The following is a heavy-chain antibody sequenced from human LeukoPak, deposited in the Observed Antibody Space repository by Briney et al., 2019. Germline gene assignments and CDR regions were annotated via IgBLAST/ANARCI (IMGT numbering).Heavy chain of an antibody. CDR2: ISSSSSYI. D-gene: IGHD4-11*01. V-gene: IGHV3-21*01. CDR3: AKQYDSGNKRVAFDP. J-gene: IGHJ5*02. CDR1: GFTFSSYS. Sequence: GGSLRLSCAASGFTFSSYSMNWVRQAPGKGLEWVSSISSSSSYIYYADSVKGRFTISRDNAKNSLYLQMNSLRAEDTAVYYCAKQYDSGNKRVAFDPWAQGTLVTVP.